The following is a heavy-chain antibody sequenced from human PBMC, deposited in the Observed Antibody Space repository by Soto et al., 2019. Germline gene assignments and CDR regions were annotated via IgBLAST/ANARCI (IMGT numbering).Heavy chain of an antibody. J-gene: IGHJ3*01. CDR2: INDRGST. CDR1: DGSFNGYY. Sequence: QVQLQEWGAGLLKPSETLSLTCGVYDGSFNGYYWSWIRQPPGKGLEWIGDINDRGSTNYNPSLKSRVPISLDTSKNQFSLKLTSVTAADTAVYYCARDITLVTGDAFDVWGQGTTVTVSS. D-gene: IGHD3-10*01. CDR3: ARDITLVTGDAFDV. V-gene: IGHV4-34*01.